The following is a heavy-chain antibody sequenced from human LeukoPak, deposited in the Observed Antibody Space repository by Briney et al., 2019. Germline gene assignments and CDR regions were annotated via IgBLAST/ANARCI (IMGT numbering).Heavy chain of an antibody. CDR3: AKGQSNSWSNIEDY. V-gene: IGHV3-21*04. CDR1: GFTFSSYS. CDR2: ISSSSNYI. D-gene: IGHD6-13*01. J-gene: IGHJ4*02. Sequence: PGGSLRLSCAASGFTFSSYSMNWVRQAPGKGLEWVSYISSSSNYIYYADSVKGRFTISRDNAKNSLYLQMNSLRAEDTAVYYCAKGQSNSWSNIEDYWGQGTLVTVSS.